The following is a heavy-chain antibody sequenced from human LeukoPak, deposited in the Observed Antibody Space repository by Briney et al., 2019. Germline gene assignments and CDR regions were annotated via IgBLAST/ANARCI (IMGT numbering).Heavy chain of an antibody. CDR2: ISSSSSYI. V-gene: IGHV3-21*04. CDR1: GFTFSSYS. D-gene: IGHD2-2*01. CDR3: ARDLCSSTSCLPGY. Sequence: GGSLRLSCAASGFTFSSYSMNWVRQAPGKGLEWVSSISSSSSYIYYADSVKGRFTISRDNAKNSLYLQMNSLRAEDTAVYYCARDLCSSTSCLPGYWGQGTLVTVSS. J-gene: IGHJ4*02.